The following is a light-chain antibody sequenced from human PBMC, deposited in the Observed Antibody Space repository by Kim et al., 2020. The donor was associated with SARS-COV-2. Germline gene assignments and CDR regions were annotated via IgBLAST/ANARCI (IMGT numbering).Light chain of an antibody. J-gene: IGLJ3*02. CDR1: SGSLDSNY. Sequence: NFMLTQSPSVSESPGKTITITCTRTSGSLDSNYVQWFQQRPGSFPTTVIFEDHDRPSGVSDRFFGSIDTSSNSASLTISGLKTEDEADYYCQTYDDNHCVFGGETRLTVL. CDR3: QTYDDNHCV. V-gene: IGLV6-57*01. CDR2: EDH.